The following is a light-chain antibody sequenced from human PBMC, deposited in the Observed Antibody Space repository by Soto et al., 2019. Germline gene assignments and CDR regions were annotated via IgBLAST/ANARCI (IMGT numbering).Light chain of an antibody. CDR1: SSDVGGYNF. CDR3: CSYARGTSVV. CDR2: DVS. V-gene: IGLV2-11*01. Sequence: QSVLTQPGSVSGSPGQSVTISCTGTSSDVGGYNFVSWYQQHPGKAPKLMIYDVSKRPSGVSDRFSGSKSGNTASLTISGLQAEDEADYFCCSYARGTSVVFGGGTKLTVL. J-gene: IGLJ2*01.